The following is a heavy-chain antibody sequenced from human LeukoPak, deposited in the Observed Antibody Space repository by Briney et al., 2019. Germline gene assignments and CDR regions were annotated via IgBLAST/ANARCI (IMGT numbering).Heavy chain of an antibody. J-gene: IGHJ4*02. CDR1: GGSISSSSYY. Sequence: SETLSLTCTVSGGSISSSSYYWGWIRQPPGKGLEWIGSIYYSGSTYYNPSLKSRVTISVDTSKNQFSLKLSSVTAADTAVYYCAREEGAPSDYWGQGTLVTVSS. CDR3: AREEGAPSDY. V-gene: IGHV4-39*07. CDR2: IYYSGST.